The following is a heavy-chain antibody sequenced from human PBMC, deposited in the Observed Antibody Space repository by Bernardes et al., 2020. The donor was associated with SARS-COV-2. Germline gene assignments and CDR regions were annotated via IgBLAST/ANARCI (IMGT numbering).Heavy chain of an antibody. V-gene: IGHV1-69*13. CDR1: GNTFTSYA. CDR3: ARSGTYPDAFDI. CDR2: IIPLFGTP. D-gene: IGHD1-26*01. Sequence: SLKVSSKTSGNTFTSYAVIWVRQAPGHGLECMGGIIPLFGTPNYAQNFQGRVTIAADESTSTVYMELSSRRSEDTAMYYCARSGTYPDAFDIWGQGTMVTVYS. J-gene: IGHJ3*02.